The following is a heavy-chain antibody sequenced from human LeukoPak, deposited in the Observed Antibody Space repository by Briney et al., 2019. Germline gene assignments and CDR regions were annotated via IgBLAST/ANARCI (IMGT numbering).Heavy chain of an antibody. D-gene: IGHD4-23*01. V-gene: IGHV4-34*01. CDR2: INHSGST. J-gene: IGHJ4*02. CDR3: ARELSDYGGNSV. Sequence: SETLSLTCAVYGGSFSGYYGSWIRQPPGKGLEWIGEINHSGSTNYNPSLKSRVTISVDTSKNQFSLKLSSVTAADTAVYYCARELSDYGGNSVWGQGTLVTVSS. CDR1: GGSFSGYY.